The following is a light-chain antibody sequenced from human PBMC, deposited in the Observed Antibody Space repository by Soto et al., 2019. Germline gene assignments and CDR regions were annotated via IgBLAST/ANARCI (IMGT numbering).Light chain of an antibody. V-gene: IGLV2-14*01. J-gene: IGLJ1*01. CDR1: SSDVGGSNY. Sequence: QSVLTQPGSVSGSPGQSITISCTRASSDVGGSNYVSWYQQHPGKDPKLMIYEVSNRPSGFSNRFYGYKSGNTASLTISSLQAEDEADYYWRSYPTSSTLEGVFGNGKKLTV. CDR2: EVS. CDR3: RSYPTSSTLEGV.